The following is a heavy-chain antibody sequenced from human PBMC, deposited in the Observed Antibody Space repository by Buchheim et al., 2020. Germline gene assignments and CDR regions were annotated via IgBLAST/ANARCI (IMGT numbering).Heavy chain of an antibody. CDR3: ARSLLPIAAAAALDC. J-gene: IGHJ4*02. CDR2: ISSNGGST. D-gene: IGHD6-13*01. V-gene: IGHV3-64*02. Sequence: EVQLVESGEGLVQPGGSLRLSCAASGFSFSSYAMHWVRQAPGKGLEYVSAISSNGGSTYYADSVKGRFTISRDNSKNTLYLQMGSQRAEDMAVYFCARSLLPIAAAAALDCWGQGTL. CDR1: GFSFSSYA.